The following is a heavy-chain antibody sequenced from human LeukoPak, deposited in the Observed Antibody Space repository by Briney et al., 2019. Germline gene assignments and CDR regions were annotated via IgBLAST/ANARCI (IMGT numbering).Heavy chain of an antibody. D-gene: IGHD2-15*01. CDR2: ISGSGGST. CDR1: GFTFSSYA. V-gene: IGHV3-23*01. CDR3: AKDNYCSGGSCYGAVDY. Sequence: GGSLRLSCAASGFTFSSYAMSWVRQAPGKGLEWVSAISGSGGSTYYADSVKGRFTISRDNSKNTLYLQMNSLRAEDTAVYYCAKDNYCSGGSCYGAVDYWGQGTLVTVSS. J-gene: IGHJ4*02.